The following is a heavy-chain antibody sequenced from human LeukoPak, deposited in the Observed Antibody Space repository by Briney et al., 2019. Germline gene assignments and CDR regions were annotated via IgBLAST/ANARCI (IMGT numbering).Heavy chain of an antibody. CDR2: ISGSGAST. Sequence: GGSLRLSWPVSGFTFSSYAMSWVRPAPGKGLEWVSAISGSGASTYYTDSVKGRFTLSRDNAKHSLYLQMNSLRAEDTAVYYCAGSPGGWLMVYAISPVHFDFWGQGTLVTVSS. V-gene: IGHV3-23*01. CDR3: AGSPGGWLMVYAISPVHFDF. J-gene: IGHJ4*02. D-gene: IGHD2-8*01. CDR1: GFTFSSYA.